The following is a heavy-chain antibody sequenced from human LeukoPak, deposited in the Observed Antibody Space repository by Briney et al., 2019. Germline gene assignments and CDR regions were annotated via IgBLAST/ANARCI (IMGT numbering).Heavy chain of an antibody. Sequence: SETLSLTCTVSGGSISSYYWSWIRQPAGKGLEWIGRIHSSGSTKYNPSLKSRVTMSVDTSKNQFSLKVNSVTAADTAVYYCATLGGGSYTAWYSDLWGVAPWSLSPQ. CDR3: ATLGGGSYTAWYSDL. CDR1: GGSISSYY. CDR2: IHSSGST. V-gene: IGHV4-4*07. D-gene: IGHD1-26*01. J-gene: IGHJ2*01.